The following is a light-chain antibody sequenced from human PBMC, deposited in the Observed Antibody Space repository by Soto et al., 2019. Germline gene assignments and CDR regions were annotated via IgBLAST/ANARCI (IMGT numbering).Light chain of an antibody. J-gene: IGKJ4*01. V-gene: IGKV2-28*01. CDR2: LGS. CDR3: MQAVQTAI. Sequence: IMMIQSLLCKPFTPGAPASISCMSSQSPPHSTGYNSMDPCRQKQGQSPQLLTWLGSIRASGVPDRLRCRGTGTDFTLKISRVEAEDVGVDYCMQAVQTAIFVGGTMVDSK. CDR1: QSPPHSTGYNS.